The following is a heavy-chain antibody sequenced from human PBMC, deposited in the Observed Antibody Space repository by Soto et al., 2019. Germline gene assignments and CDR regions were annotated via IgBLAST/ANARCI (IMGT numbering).Heavy chain of an antibody. V-gene: IGHV3-23*01. CDR2: FSGSGGST. Sequence: PGGPLRLSCAASGFTFRSYAMSWVRQVQGKGLEWVSAFSGSGGSTYYADSVKGRFTISRDNSKNTLYLQMNSLRAEDTAVYYCAKDRDFWSGSWFDPWGHGTLVTVSS. CDR1: GFTFRSYA. J-gene: IGHJ5*02. D-gene: IGHD3-3*01. CDR3: AKDRDFWSGSWFDP.